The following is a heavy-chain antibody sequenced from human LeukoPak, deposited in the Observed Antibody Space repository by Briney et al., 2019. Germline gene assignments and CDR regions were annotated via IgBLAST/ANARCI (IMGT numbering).Heavy chain of an antibody. D-gene: IGHD5-12*01. V-gene: IGHV4-38-2*02. CDR2: IYHSGST. Sequence: PSETLSLTCTVSGYSISSGYYWGWIRQPPGKGLEWIGSIYHSGSTYYNPSLKSRVTISVDTSKNQFSLKLSSVTAADTAVYYCARAPVATIFGYWGQGTLVTVSS. J-gene: IGHJ4*02. CDR3: ARAPVATIFGY. CDR1: GYSISSGYY.